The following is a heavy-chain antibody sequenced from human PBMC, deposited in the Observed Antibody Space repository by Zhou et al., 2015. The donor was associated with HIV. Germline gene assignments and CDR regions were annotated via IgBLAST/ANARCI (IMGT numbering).Heavy chain of an antibody. CDR2: IIPIFGTA. V-gene: IGHV1-69*06. Sequence: QVQLVQSGAEVKKPGSSVKVSCKASGGTFSSYAISWVRQAPGQGLEWMGGIIPIFGTANYAQKFQGRVTITADKSTSTAYMELSSLRSEDTAVYYCAHLSDRYCSGGSCYSGYWGQGTLVTVSS. D-gene: IGHD2-15*01. J-gene: IGHJ4*02. CDR1: GGTFSSYA. CDR3: AHLSDRYCSGGSCYSGY.